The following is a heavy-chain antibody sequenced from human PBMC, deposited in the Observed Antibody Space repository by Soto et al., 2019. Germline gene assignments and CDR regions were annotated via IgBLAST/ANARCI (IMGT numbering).Heavy chain of an antibody. CDR3: ARVHGTKIDAFDI. Sequence: QVQLQESGPGLVKPPQTLSLTCTVSGGSISSGDYYWSWIRQPPGKGLEWIGYIYYSGSTYYNPSLKSRVTISVDTSKNQFSLKLSSVTAADTAVYYCARVHGTKIDAFDIWGQGTMVTVSS. CDR2: IYYSGST. V-gene: IGHV4-30-4*01. J-gene: IGHJ3*02. CDR1: GGSISSGDYY. D-gene: IGHD1-26*01.